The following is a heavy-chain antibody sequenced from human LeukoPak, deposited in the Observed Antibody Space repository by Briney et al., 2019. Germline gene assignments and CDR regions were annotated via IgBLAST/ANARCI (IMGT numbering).Heavy chain of an antibody. J-gene: IGHJ4*02. D-gene: IGHD6-6*01. CDR1: GGSISSSSYY. Sequence: SETLSLTCTVSGGSISSSSYYWGWIRQPPGKGLERIGSIYYSGSTYYNPSLKSRVTISVDTSNNQFSLKLSSVTAADTAVYYCARGPKSSSWGYWGQGTLVTVSS. CDR3: ARGPKSSSWGY. V-gene: IGHV4-39*01. CDR2: IYYSGST.